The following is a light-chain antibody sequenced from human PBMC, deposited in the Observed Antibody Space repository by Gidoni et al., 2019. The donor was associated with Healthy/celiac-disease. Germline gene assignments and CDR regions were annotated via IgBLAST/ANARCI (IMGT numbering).Light chain of an antibody. CDR2: RNN. V-gene: IGLV1-47*01. CDR1: SSTIGSNY. Sequence: QSVLPQPPSASGPPGPGVTIVCSGSSSTIGSNYVYWYQQLPGTAPKLLIYRNNQRPSGVPDRFSGSKSGTSASLAISGLRSEDEADYYCAAWDDSLSGWVFGGGTKLTVL. CDR3: AAWDDSLSGWV. J-gene: IGLJ3*02.